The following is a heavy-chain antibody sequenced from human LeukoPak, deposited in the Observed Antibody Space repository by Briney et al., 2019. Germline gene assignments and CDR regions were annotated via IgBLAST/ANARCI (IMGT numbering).Heavy chain of an antibody. V-gene: IGHV4-39*07. CDR3: ARGLYYGSGSYYAGTGDAFDI. CDR2: IYYSGST. CDR1: GGSISSSSYY. Sequence: PSVTLSLTCTVSGGSISSSSYYWGWIRQPPGKGLEWIASIYYSGSTYYNPSLKSRVTLSVDTSKNQFSLKLNSVTAADTAVYYCARGLYYGSGSYYAGTGDAFDIWGQGTMVTVSS. J-gene: IGHJ3*02. D-gene: IGHD3-10*01.